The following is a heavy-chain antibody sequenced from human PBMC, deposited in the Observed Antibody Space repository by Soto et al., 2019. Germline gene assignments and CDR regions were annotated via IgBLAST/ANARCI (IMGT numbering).Heavy chain of an antibody. CDR2: ISGSGVST. Sequence: PGGSLRLSCAASGFTFSSYAMHWVRQAPGKGLEWVSAISGSGVSTYYADSVKGRFTISRDNSKNTLYLQMNSLRAEDTAVYYCAKSPGMYYYDSSGYYHYDYWDQGTLVTVSS. CDR3: AKSPGMYYYDSSGYYHYDY. V-gene: IGHV3-23*01. CDR1: GFTFSSYA. J-gene: IGHJ4*02. D-gene: IGHD3-22*01.